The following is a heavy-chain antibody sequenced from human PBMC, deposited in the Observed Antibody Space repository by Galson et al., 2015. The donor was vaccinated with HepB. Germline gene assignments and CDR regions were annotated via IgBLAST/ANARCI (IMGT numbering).Heavy chain of an antibody. Sequence: CAISGDSVSSNSAAWNWIRQSPSRGLEWLGRTYYRPKWYNDYAVSVKSRITINPDTSKNQFSLQLNSVTPEDTAVYYCARESRIAAAGPIDYWGQGTLVTVSS. CDR3: ARESRIAAAGPIDY. J-gene: IGHJ4*02. CDR2: TYYRPKWYN. D-gene: IGHD6-13*01. CDR1: GDSVSSNSAA. V-gene: IGHV6-1*01.